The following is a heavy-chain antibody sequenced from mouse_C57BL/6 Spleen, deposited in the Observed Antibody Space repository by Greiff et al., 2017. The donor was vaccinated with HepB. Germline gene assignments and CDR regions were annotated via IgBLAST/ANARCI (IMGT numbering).Heavy chain of an antibody. CDR3: ASVSFDV. V-gene: IGHV5-12*01. CDR1: GFTFSDYY. J-gene: IGHJ1*03. Sequence: EVQGVESGGGLVQPGGSLKLSCAASGFTFSDYYMYWVRQTPEKRLEWVAYISNGGGSTYYPDTVKGRFTISRDNAKNTLYLQMSRLKSEDTAMYYCASVSFDVWGTGTTVTVSS. CDR2: ISNGGGST.